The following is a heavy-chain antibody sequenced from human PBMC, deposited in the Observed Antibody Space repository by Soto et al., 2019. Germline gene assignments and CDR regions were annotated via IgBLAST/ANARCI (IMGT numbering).Heavy chain of an antibody. Sequence: PSETLSLTCAVYGGSFSGYYWSWIRQPPGKGLEWIGEINHSGSTNYNPSLKSRVTISVDMSKNQFSPKLSSVTASDTAVYFCVSQRTTVPTQAYFDYWGPGALVTVSS. D-gene: IGHD4-17*01. CDR2: INHSGST. V-gene: IGHV4-34*01. CDR1: GGSFSGYY. J-gene: IGHJ4*02. CDR3: VSQRTTVPTQAYFDY.